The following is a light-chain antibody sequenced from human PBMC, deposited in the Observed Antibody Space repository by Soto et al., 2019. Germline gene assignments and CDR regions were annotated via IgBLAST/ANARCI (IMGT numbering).Light chain of an antibody. Sequence: EIVMTQSPATLSVSPGERATLSCRASQSVSNKLAWYQQKPGQAPRLLIFGASSRATGIPARFSGSGSGTDFTLTISSLQSEDFAVYYCQQYDNWPPLTFGGGTKVDIK. CDR2: GAS. J-gene: IGKJ4*01. CDR3: QQYDNWPPLT. V-gene: IGKV3-15*01. CDR1: QSVSNK.